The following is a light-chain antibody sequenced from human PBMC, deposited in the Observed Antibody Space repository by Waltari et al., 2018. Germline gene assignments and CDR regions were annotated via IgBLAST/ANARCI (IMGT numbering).Light chain of an antibody. Sequence: DIVLTQSPATLSLSPRERATLSRRASQSVGTYLPWYQQKPVQAPRLLIYEASNRATGIPARFSGSGSGTDFTLTISSLEPEDFAVYYCLQDFTYPRTFGQGTKVEIK. V-gene: IGKV3-11*01. CDR1: QSVGTY. CDR2: EAS. CDR3: LQDFTYPRT. J-gene: IGKJ1*01.